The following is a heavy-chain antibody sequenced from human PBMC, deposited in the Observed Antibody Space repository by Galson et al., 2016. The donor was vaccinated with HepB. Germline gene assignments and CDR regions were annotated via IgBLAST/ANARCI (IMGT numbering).Heavy chain of an antibody. Sequence: SLRLSCAGSGFTFRNHAMNWVRQAPGRGLEWVAVISFDGSNKYYADSVKGRFTISRDNSKNTLYLQMNNLRAEDTAVYYCAREVSSGYYEVFDYWGQGALVTVSS. V-gene: IGHV3-30-3*01. CDR1: GFTFRNHA. D-gene: IGHD3-22*01. CDR3: AREVSSGYYEVFDY. CDR2: ISFDGSNK. J-gene: IGHJ4*02.